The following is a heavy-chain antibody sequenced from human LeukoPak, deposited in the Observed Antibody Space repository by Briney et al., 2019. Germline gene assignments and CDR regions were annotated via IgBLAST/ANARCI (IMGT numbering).Heavy chain of an antibody. CDR3: ARIGAGSSRDY. Sequence: PGGSLRLSCAASGFTFSSYAMSWVRQAPGKGLEWVSVISGSGGTTYYADSVKGRFTISRDNAKNSLYLQMNSLRAEDTAVYYCARIGAGSSRDYWGQGTLVTVSS. J-gene: IGHJ4*02. D-gene: IGHD6-13*01. V-gene: IGHV3-23*01. CDR1: GFTFSSYA. CDR2: ISGSGGTT.